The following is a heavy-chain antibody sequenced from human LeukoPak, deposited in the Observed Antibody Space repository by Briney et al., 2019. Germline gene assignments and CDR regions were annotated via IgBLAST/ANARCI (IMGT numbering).Heavy chain of an antibody. CDR1: GFTFSSYA. J-gene: IGHJ4*02. Sequence: GGSLRLSCAASGFTFSSYAMHWVRQAPGKGLGWVAVISYDGSNKYYADSVKGRFTISRDNSKNTLYLQMNSLRAEDTAVYYCARDPSTTVLDYWGQGTLVTVSS. CDR2: ISYDGSNK. CDR3: ARDPSTTVLDY. V-gene: IGHV3-30*01. D-gene: IGHD4-17*01.